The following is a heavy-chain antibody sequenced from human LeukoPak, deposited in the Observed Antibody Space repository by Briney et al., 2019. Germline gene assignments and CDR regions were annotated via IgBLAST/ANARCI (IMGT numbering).Heavy chain of an antibody. Sequence: GGSLRLSCAASGFTFSSYSMNWVRQAPGKGLEWVSYISSSSSTIYYADSVKGRFTISRDNAKNSLYLQMNSLRAEDTAVYYCTKATQSAAGYFQHWGQGTLVTVSS. J-gene: IGHJ1*01. CDR1: GFTFSSYS. CDR2: ISSSSSTI. V-gene: IGHV3-48*01. CDR3: TKATQSAAGYFQH. D-gene: IGHD6-13*01.